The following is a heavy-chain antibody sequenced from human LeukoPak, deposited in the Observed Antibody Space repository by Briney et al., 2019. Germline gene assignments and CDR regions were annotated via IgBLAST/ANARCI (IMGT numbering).Heavy chain of an antibody. V-gene: IGHV3-11*06. CDR3: ARELGSYEGGYYGMDV. D-gene: IGHD1-26*01. J-gene: IGHJ6*02. Sequence: GGSLRLSCAASGFHFRDYYMTWIRRAPGKGLEWLSYISSSGSPTNYAASVKGRFTVSRDNAKNSLYLQMNSLRAEDTALYYCARELGSYEGGYYGMDVWGQGTTVTVSS. CDR1: GFHFRDYY. CDR2: ISSSGSPT.